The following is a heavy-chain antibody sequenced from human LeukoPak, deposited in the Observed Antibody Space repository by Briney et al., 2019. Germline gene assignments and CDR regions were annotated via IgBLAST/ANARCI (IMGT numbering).Heavy chain of an antibody. CDR1: GFTFSSYA. CDR2: ISYDGSNK. Sequence: GGSLRLSCAASGFTFSSYAMHWVRQAPGKGLEWVAVISYDGSNKYYADSVKGRFTISRDNSKNTLYLQMNSLRAEDTAVYYCARAGNTQFDYWGQGTLVTVSS. V-gene: IGHV3-30*04. CDR3: ARAGNTQFDY. D-gene: IGHD2/OR15-2a*01. J-gene: IGHJ4*02.